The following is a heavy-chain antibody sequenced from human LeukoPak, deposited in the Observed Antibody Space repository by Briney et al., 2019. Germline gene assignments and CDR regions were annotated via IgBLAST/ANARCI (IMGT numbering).Heavy chain of an antibody. CDR2: TKQDGSEK. CDR3: AREDYDSSGYWGNY. Sequence: GGSLRLSCAASGFTFSSYWMSWVRQAPGKGLEWVANTKQDGSEKYYVDSVKGRFTISRDNAKNSLYLQMNSLRAEDTAVYYCAREDYDSSGYWGNYWGQGTLVTVSS. V-gene: IGHV3-7*01. D-gene: IGHD3-22*01. CDR1: GFTFSSYW. J-gene: IGHJ4*02.